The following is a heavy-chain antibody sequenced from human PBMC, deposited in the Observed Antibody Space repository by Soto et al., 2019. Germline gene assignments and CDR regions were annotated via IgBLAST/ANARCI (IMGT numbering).Heavy chain of an antibody. J-gene: IGHJ4*02. CDR2: IWYDGSNK. CDR3: ARDFGSRANTMIVVPLVPYFDY. CDR1: GFTFSSYG. V-gene: IGHV3-33*01. Sequence: GGSLRLSCAASGFTFSSYGMHWVRQAPGKGLEWVAVIWYDGSNKYYADSVKGRFTISRDNSKNTLYLQMSSLRAEDTAVYYCARDFGSRANTMIVVPLVPYFDYWGQGTLVTVSS. D-gene: IGHD3-22*01.